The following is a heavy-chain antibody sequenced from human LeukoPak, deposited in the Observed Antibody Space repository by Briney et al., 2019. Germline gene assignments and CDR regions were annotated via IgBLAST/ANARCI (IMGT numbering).Heavy chain of an antibody. V-gene: IGHV6-1*01. D-gene: IGHD2-2*01. Sequence: TSQTLSLTCAISGDSFSSYSVTWIWITQSPSIGLEGVGRTYYRSTWYNDYAVSVRGRITVNPDTSKNQFSLHLTSVTPEDTAVYYCARRLTQYDCFDPWGQGILVTVSS. CDR2: TYYRSTWYN. CDR3: ARRLTQYDCFDP. J-gene: IGHJ5*02. CDR1: GDSFSSYSVT.